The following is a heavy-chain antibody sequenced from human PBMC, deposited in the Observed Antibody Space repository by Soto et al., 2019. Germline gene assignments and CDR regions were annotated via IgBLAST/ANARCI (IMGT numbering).Heavy chain of an antibody. D-gene: IGHD1-1*01. V-gene: IGHV4-30-4*01. Sequence: SETLSLTCTVSGDSISSADYYWSLIRQTPGKGLEWIGHIFYSGTTYYNPSLKSRLTISVDTSKNHFSLRLTSVTAADTAVYYCARDLWVEPELYYYGMDVWGQGTTVTVSS. CDR3: ARDLWVEPELYYYGMDV. CDR2: IFYSGTT. CDR1: GDSISSADYY. J-gene: IGHJ6*02.